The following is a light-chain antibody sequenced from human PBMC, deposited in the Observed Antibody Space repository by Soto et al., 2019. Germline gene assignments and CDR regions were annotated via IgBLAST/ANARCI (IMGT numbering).Light chain of an antibody. CDR3: QQLNSYPLT. CDR1: QGISSY. V-gene: IGKV1-9*01. CDR2: AAS. J-gene: IGKJ4*01. Sequence: DIQLTQSPSFLSASVGDRVTITCRASQGISSYLAWYQQKPGKAPKLLIYAASTLQSGVPSRFSGSGSGTEFTLTISSLQPEDFATDYCQQLNSYPLTGGGGTKVEIK.